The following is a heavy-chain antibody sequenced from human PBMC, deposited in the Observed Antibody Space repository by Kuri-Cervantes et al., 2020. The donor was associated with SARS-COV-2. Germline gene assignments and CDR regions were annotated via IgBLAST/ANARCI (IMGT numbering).Heavy chain of an antibody. CDR2: IKSKTDGGTT. CDR3: ARESPPVGSSYWGDLGDI. V-gene: IGHV3-15*01. D-gene: IGHD6-13*01. J-gene: IGHJ3*02. CDR1: GFTFSNAW. Sequence: GESLKISCAASGFTFSNAWMSWVRQAPGKGLEWVGRIKSKTDGGTTDYAAPVKGRFTISRDDSKNTLYLQMNSLRAEDTAVYYCARESPPVGSSYWGDLGDIWGQGTMVTVSS.